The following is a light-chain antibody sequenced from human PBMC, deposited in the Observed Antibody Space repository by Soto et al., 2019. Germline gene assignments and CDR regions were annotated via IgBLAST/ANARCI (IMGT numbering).Light chain of an antibody. V-gene: IGKV3-20*01. CDR1: QSVSSY. CDR2: GAS. J-gene: IGKJ1*01. CDR3: QQDGCLPRT. Sequence: IVLTQSPATLSLSPRERATLSCRASQSVSSYLAWYQQKPGQAPRLLIYGASSRATGIPNRFSGSGSGTDFTLTISRLEPEDFAVYYCQQDGCLPRTFGQGTKVDI.